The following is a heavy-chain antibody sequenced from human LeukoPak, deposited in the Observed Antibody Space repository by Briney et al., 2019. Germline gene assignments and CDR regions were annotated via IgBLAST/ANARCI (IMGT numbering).Heavy chain of an antibody. V-gene: IGHV4-34*01. CDR3: AIESLLYSSGLP. CDR1: GGSFSGYY. CDR2: INHSGST. Sequence: PSETLSLTCAVYGGSFSGYYWSWIRQPPGKGLEWIGEINHSGSTNYNPSLKSRVAISVGTSKNQFSLKLSSVTAADTAVYYCAIESLLYSSGLPWGQGTLVTVSS. J-gene: IGHJ5*02. D-gene: IGHD6-19*01.